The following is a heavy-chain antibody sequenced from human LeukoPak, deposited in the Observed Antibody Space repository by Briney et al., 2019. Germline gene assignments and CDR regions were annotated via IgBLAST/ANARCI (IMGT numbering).Heavy chain of an antibody. V-gene: IGHV4-59*11. D-gene: IGHD2-8*02. Sequence: PSETLSLTCSDSGGSIISHYWSWIRQPPGKGLEWIGYFHNTGGTNYNPYVKSRVTISVDTSKNQVSLKMTSVTAADTAVYYCATNRPVGGAYWGSFDIWGQGTLVTVSP. CDR3: ATNRPVGGAYWGSFDI. CDR2: FHNTGGT. CDR1: GGSIISHY. J-gene: IGHJ3*02.